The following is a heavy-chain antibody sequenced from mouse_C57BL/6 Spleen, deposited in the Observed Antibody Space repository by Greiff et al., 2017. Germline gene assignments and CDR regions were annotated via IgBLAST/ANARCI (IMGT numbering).Heavy chain of an antibody. D-gene: IGHD2-4*01. CDR1: GYTFTSYW. CDR3: ARRGVYDDYDVDY. V-gene: IGHV1-59*01. CDR2: IDPSDSYT. J-gene: IGHJ2*01. Sequence: QVQLQQPGAELVRPGTSVKLSCKASGYTFTSYWMHWVKQRPGQGLEWIGVIDPSDSYTNYTQKFKGKATLTVDTSSSTAYMQLSSLTSEDSAVYYCARRGVYDDYDVDYWGQGTTLTVSS.